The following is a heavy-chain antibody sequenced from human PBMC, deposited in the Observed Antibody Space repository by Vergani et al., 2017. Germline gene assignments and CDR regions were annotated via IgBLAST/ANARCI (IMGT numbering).Heavy chain of an antibody. V-gene: IGHV3-48*03. CDR2: ISSSGSTI. CDR1: GFTFSSYE. Sequence: EVQLVESGGGLVQPGGSLRLSCAASGFTFSSYEMNWVRQAPGKGLELVSYISSSGSTIYYADSVKGRFTISRDNAKNSLYLQMNSLRAEDTAVYYCARESVASPFDYWGQGTLVTVSS. CDR3: ARESVASPFDY. D-gene: IGHD6-19*01. J-gene: IGHJ4*02.